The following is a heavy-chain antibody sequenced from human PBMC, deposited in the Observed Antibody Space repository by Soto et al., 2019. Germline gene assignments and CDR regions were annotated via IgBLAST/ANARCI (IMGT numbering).Heavy chain of an antibody. D-gene: IGHD5-12*01. CDR1: GFTFNNYA. Sequence: AGGSLRLSCAASGFTFNNYALTWVRQAPGKGLEWVSSISSSSSYIYYADSVKGRFTISRDNAKNSLYLQMNSLRAEDTAVYYCARDPIGMATIVAFDIWGQGTMVTV. J-gene: IGHJ3*02. CDR3: ARDPIGMATIVAFDI. V-gene: IGHV3-21*01. CDR2: ISSSSSYI.